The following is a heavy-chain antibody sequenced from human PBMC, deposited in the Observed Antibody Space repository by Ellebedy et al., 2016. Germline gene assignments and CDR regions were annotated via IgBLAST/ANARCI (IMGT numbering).Heavy chain of an antibody. CDR1: GFTFSSYS. V-gene: IGHV3-48*02. CDR2: ISSSSSTI. Sequence: GESLKISCAASGFTFSSYSMNWVRQAPGKGPEWVPYISSSSSTIYYADSVKGRFTISRDNAKNSLYLQMNSLRDEDTAVYYCARGGSLFDYWGQGTLVTVSS. D-gene: IGHD3-10*01. J-gene: IGHJ4*02. CDR3: ARGGSLFDY.